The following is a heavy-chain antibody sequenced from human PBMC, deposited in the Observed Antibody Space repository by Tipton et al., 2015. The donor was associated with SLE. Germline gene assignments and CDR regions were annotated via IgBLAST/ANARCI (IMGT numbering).Heavy chain of an antibody. CDR2: IYYSGST. CDR1: GGSISSSSYY. J-gene: IGHJ4*02. D-gene: IGHD6-13*01. CDR3: ASSIAAAGTRNY. V-gene: IGHV4-39*07. Sequence: LRLSCTVSGGSISSSSYYWGWIRQPPGKGLEWIGSIYYSGSTYYNPSLKSRVTISVDTSKNQFSLKLSSVTAADTAVYYCASSIAAAGTRNYWGQGTLVTVSS.